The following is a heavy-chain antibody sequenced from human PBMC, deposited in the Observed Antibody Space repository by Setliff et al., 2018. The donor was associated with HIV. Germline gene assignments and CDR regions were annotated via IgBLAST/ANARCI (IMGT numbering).Heavy chain of an antibody. CDR2: IYYSGSS. Sequence: SETLSLTCTVSGGSISSYYWSWIRQPPGRGLEWIGYIYYSGSSNYNPSLKSRVTISVDTSKNHFSLKLSSVTAADTAVYYCASLSSGSDWYFDLWGRGTLVTVSS. J-gene: IGHJ2*01. CDR3: ASLSSGSDWYFDL. CDR1: GGSISSYY. D-gene: IGHD3-22*01. V-gene: IGHV4-59*01.